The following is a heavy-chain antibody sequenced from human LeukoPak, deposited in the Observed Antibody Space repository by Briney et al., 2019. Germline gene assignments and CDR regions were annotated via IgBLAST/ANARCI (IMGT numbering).Heavy chain of an antibody. Sequence: GGSLRLSCEASGFTFSSYSMNWVRQAPGKGLEWVSSISSGSYHIYYADAVKGRFSISRDNAKNSLYLQMNSLRAEDTALYYCARVVATETYAFDIWGQGTMVTVSS. J-gene: IGHJ3*02. CDR1: GFTFSSYS. V-gene: IGHV3-21*01. D-gene: IGHD2-15*01. CDR3: ARVVATETYAFDI. CDR2: ISSGSYHI.